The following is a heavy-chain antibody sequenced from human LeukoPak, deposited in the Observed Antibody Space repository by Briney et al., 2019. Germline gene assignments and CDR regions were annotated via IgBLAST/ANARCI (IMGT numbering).Heavy chain of an antibody. CDR3: ATGDVVVPTAAQRPLDY. V-gene: IGHV4-34*01. CDR2: INHSGST. J-gene: IGHJ4*02. CDR1: GGSFSGYY. Sequence: NPSETLSLTXAVYGGSFSGYYWSWIRQPPGKGLEWIGEINHSGSTNYNPSLKSRVTISVDTSKNQFSLNLSSVTAADTAVYYCATGDVVVPTAAQRPLDYWGQGTLVTVSS. D-gene: IGHD2-2*01.